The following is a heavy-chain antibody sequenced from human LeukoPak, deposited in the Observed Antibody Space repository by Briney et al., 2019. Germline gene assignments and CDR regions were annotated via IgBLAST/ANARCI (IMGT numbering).Heavy chain of an antibody. D-gene: IGHD6-19*01. V-gene: IGHV3-23*01. Sequence: GGSLRLSCAASGFTFGNYDYVWVRQAPGKGLEWVSTISDSGANTYYADSVRGRFTISRDNSKNTLYLQKNSLRADDTAIYYCAKSMTLQWRGFFDLWGRGTHVTVSS. CDR3: AKSMTLQWRGFFDL. J-gene: IGHJ2*01. CDR1: GFTFGNYD. CDR2: ISDSGANT.